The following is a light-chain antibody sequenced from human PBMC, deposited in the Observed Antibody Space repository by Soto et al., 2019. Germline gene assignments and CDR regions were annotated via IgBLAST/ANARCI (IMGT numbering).Light chain of an antibody. J-gene: IGKJ4*01. CDR2: AVS. V-gene: IGKV1-6*01. CDR1: QGIGSD. CDR3: LQDYNLLT. Sequence: AIEMTQSPSSLSASVWDRVTITCRASQGIGSDLAWYQQRPGKAPKLLIYAVSSLQIGVPSRFSGSGSGTDFTLTISSLQPEDFATYYCLQDYNLLTFGGGTKVEIK.